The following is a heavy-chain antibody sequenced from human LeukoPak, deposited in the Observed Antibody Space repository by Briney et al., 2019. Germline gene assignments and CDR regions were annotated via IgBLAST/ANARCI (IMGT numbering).Heavy chain of an antibody. D-gene: IGHD3-10*01. CDR3: ASFYGSGSPPRFDY. CDR2: IYYSGST. V-gene: IGHV4-39*01. J-gene: IGHJ4*02. CDR1: GGSIISSSYY. Sequence: PSETLSLTCTVSGGSIISSSYYWGWIRQPPGKALEWIGSIYYSGSTYYNPSLKSRVTISVDTSKNQFSLKLSSVTAADTAVYYCASFYGSGSPPRFDYWGQGTLVTVSS.